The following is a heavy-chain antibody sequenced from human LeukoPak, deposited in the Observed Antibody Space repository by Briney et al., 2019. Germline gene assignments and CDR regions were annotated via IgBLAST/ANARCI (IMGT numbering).Heavy chain of an antibody. J-gene: IGHJ3*02. CDR1: GFTFSSYS. CDR3: AKEMGRAFDI. V-gene: IGHV3-21*04. Sequence: GGSLRLSCAASGFTFSSYSMNWVRQAPGKGLEWVSSISSSSSYIYYADSAKGRFTISRDNSKNTLYLQMNSLRAEDTAVYYCAKEMGRAFDIWGQGTMVTVSS. CDR2: ISSSSSYI. D-gene: IGHD5-24*01.